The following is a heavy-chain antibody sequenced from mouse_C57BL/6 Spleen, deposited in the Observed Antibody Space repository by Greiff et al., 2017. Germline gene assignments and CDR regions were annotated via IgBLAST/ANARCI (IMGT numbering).Heavy chain of an antibody. J-gene: IGHJ3*01. CDR2: ISYDGSN. CDR3: ASDRSWWFAY. V-gene: IGHV3-6*01. Sequence: DVKLQESGPGLVKPSQSLSLTCSVSGYSITSGYFWNLLRQFPGNQLELVGYISYDGSNNYNPSLKNRISITRDTSKNQFFLKLNSVATEDTATYYCASDRSWWFAYWGKGTLVTVSA. CDR1: GYSITSGYF.